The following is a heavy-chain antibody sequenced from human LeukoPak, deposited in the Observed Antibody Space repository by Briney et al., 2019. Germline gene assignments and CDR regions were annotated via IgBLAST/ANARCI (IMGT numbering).Heavy chain of an antibody. Sequence: GGSLRLSCAASGFTFSDHYIDWVRQAPGKGLEWVGRARDKGNRYTTAYAASVRGRFTISRDDSKNSLYLQMNSLKIEDTAVYYCTRLGIAPRDFDYWGQGTLVTVSS. CDR1: GFTFSDHY. V-gene: IGHV3-72*01. D-gene: IGHD6-6*01. J-gene: IGHJ4*02. CDR2: ARDKGNRYTT. CDR3: TRLGIAPRDFDY.